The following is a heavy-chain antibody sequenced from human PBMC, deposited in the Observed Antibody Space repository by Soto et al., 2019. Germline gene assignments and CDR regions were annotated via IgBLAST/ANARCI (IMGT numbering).Heavy chain of an antibody. V-gene: IGHV1-8*01. D-gene: IGHD6-13*01. J-gene: IGHJ4*02. CDR3: ARTMGGIAAAGSDF. Sequence: QVQLVQSGAEVKKPGASVKVSCKASGYTFNTYDIEWVRLATGQGLEWMGSMNPNTGSTDYAQKFQGRVTMATSTXXSTAYRELSSLRSDDTAIYYCARTMGGIAAAGSDFWGQGTLVTVSA. CDR1: GYTFNTYD. CDR2: MNPNTGST.